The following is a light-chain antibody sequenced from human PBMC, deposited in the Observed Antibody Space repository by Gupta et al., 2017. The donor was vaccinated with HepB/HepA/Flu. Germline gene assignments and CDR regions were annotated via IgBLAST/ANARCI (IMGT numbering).Light chain of an antibody. CDR2: EAS. CDR1: QSVLDASNNKNS. Sequence: DIVMTQSPDSLPVSLGERATIKCKSSQSVLDASNNKNSLAWYQQKPGQPPKLLIYEASTRQSGVPDRFSGSGSGTEFTLTINSLQAEDVAVYHCQQYYSIPCTFGRGTKLEIK. J-gene: IGKJ2*02. V-gene: IGKV4-1*01. CDR3: QQYYSIPCT.